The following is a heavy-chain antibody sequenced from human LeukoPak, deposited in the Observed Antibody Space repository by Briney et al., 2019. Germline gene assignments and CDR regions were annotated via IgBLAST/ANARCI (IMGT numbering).Heavy chain of an antibody. J-gene: IGHJ4*02. CDR3: ARESSGIAAAGTDY. CDR1: GGSISSGDYY. D-gene: IGHD6-13*01. CDR2: IYYSGST. V-gene: IGHV4-30-4*01. Sequence: PSETLSLTCTVSGGSISSGDYYWSWIRQPPGKGLEWIGYIYYSGSTYYNPSLKSRVTISVDTSKNQFSLKLSSVTAADTAVYYCARESSGIAAAGTDYWGQGTLVTVSS.